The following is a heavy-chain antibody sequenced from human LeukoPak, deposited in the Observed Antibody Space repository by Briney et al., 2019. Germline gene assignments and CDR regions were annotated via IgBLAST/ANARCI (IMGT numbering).Heavy chain of an antibody. CDR2: INWNGGST. Sequence: RGSLRLSCAASGFTFDDYGMSWVRQAPGKGLEWVSGINWNGGSTGYADSVKGRFTISRDNAKNSLYLQMNSLRAEDTALYYCAREGPVGYDFWSGTLNPYYYYYMDVWGKGTTVTVSS. D-gene: IGHD3-3*01. CDR3: AREGPVGYDFWSGTLNPYYYYYMDV. J-gene: IGHJ6*03. CDR1: GFTFDDYG. V-gene: IGHV3-20*04.